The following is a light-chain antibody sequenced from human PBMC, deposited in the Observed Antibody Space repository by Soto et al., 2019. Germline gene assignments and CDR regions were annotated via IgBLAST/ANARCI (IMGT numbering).Light chain of an antibody. J-gene: IGKJ2*01. CDR1: QRVSNH. CDR3: QQRNTSPGT. V-gene: IGKV3-11*01. CDR2: ATS. Sequence: EIELTQSPACLSLSAGERATISCRTSQRVSNHLTWYQQKPGQAPSLLIYATSNRPTGIPARFSGSGSGTHFTLTISSLEPEDFAIYYCQQRNTSPGTFGQGTKLEIK.